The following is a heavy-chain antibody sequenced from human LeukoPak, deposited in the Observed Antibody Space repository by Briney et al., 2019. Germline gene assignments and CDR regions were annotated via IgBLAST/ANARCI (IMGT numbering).Heavy chain of an antibody. J-gene: IGHJ4*02. CDR3: AKDQFSH. CDR2: ISYDGSNK. V-gene: IGHV3-30*18. CDR1: GFNFSSYG. Sequence: GGSLRLSCAASGFNFSSYGMHWVRQAPGKGLEWVAVISYDGSNKYYADSVKGRFTISRDNSKNTLYLQMNSLRAEDTAVYYCAKDQFSHWGQGTLVTVSS.